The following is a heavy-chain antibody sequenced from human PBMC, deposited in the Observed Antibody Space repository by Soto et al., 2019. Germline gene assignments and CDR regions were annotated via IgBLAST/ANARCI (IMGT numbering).Heavy chain of an antibody. V-gene: IGHV4-34*01. CDR2: INHSGST. D-gene: IGHD6-13*01. J-gene: IGHJ2*01. CDR3: ARAPGDSDWYFDL. Sequence: SETLSLTCAVYGGSFSGYYWSWIRQPQGKGLEWIGEINHSGSTNYNPSLKSRVTISVDTSKNQFSLKLSSVTAADTAVYYCARAPGDSDWYFDLWGRGTLVTVSS. CDR1: GGSFSGYY.